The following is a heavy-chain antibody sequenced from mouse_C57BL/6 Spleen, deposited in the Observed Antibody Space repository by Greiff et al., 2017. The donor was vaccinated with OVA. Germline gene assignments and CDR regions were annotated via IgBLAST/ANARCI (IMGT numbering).Heavy chain of an antibody. CDR3: ARRSYGDAMDY. J-gene: IGHJ4*01. CDR1: GFTFSSYG. D-gene: IGHD1-1*01. CDR2: ISSGGSYT. V-gene: IGHV5-6*02. Sequence: EVKLMESGGDLVKPGGSLKLSCAASGFTFSSYGMSWVRQTPDKRLEWVATISSGGSYTYYPDSVKGRFTISRDNAKNTLYLQMSSLKSEDTAMYYCARRSYGDAMDYWGQGTSVTVSS.